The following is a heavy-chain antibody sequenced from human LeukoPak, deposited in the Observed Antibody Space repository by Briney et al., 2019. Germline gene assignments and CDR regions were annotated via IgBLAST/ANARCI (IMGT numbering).Heavy chain of an antibody. V-gene: IGHV1-69*06. D-gene: IGHD6-13*01. CDR2: IIPIFGTA. CDR3: ARGRPTTTIAAAGVNWFDP. J-gene: IGHJ5*02. CDR1: GGTFSSYA. Sequence: SVKVSCKASGGTFSSYAISWVRQAPGQGLEWMGGIIPIFGTADYAQKFQGRVTITADKSTSTAYMELSSLRSEDTAVYYCARGRPTTTIAAAGVNWFDPWGQGTLVTVSS.